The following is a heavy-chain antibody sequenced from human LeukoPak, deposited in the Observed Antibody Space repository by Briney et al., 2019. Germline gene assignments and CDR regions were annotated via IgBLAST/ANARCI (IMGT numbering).Heavy chain of an antibody. J-gene: IGHJ6*02. CDR2: ISSSGSTI. Sequence: PGGSLRLSCAASGFTFSDYYMSWIRQAPGEGLEWVSYISSSGSTIYYADSVKGRFTISRDNAKNSLYLQMNSLRAEDTAVYYCASAGVYSSSSGGMDVWGQGTTVTVSS. CDR1: GFTFSDYY. D-gene: IGHD6-6*01. CDR3: ASAGVYSSSSGGMDV. V-gene: IGHV3-11*01.